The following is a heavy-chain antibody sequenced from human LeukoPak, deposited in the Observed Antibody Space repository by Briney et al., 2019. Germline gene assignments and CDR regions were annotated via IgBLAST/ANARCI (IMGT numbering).Heavy chain of an antibody. J-gene: IGHJ5*02. Sequence: SETLSLTCAVSGGSISSGGYSWSWIRQPPGKGLEWIGYIYHSGSTYYNPSLKSRVTISVDRSKNQFSLKLSSVTAADTAVYYCARHLGGSSRLDPWGQGTLVTVSS. CDR3: ARHLGGSSRLDP. D-gene: IGHD3-16*01. V-gene: IGHV4-30-2*01. CDR1: GGSISSGGYS. CDR2: IYHSGST.